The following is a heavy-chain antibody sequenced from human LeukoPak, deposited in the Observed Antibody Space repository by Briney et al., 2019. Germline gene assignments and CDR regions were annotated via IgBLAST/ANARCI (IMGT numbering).Heavy chain of an antibody. D-gene: IGHD2-2*01. J-gene: IGHJ4*02. CDR3: AKGSQRGFIVVVPAAHLDY. Sequence: GGSLRLSCAASGFTFSSYSMNWVRQAPGKGLEWVSSISSSSSYIYYADSVKGRFTISRDNSKNTLYLQMNGLRAEDTAVYYCAKGSQRGFIVVVPAAHLDYWGQGTLVTVSS. CDR2: ISSSSSYI. CDR1: GFTFSSYS. V-gene: IGHV3-21*01.